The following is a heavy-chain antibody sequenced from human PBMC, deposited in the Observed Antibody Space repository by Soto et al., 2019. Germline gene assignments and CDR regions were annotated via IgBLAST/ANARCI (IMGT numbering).Heavy chain of an antibody. J-gene: IGHJ6*03. CDR2: IWYDGSNK. CDR1: GFTFSSYG. Sequence: GESLKISCAASGFTFSSYGMHWVRQAPGKGLEWVAVIWYDGSNKYYADSVKGRFTISRDNSKNTLYLQMNSLRAEDTAVYYCERDGGLLYYYYMDVWGKGTTVTVSS. D-gene: IGHD4-17*01. V-gene: IGHV3-33*08. CDR3: ERDGGLLYYYYMDV.